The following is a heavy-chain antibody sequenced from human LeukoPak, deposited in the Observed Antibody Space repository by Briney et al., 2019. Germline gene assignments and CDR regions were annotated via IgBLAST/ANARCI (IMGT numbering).Heavy chain of an antibody. CDR2: INHSGST. J-gene: IGHJ4*02. V-gene: IGHV4-34*01. CDR3: ASQFTYYYDSSGYSAGDNVDY. D-gene: IGHD3-22*01. Sequence: PSETLSLTCTVYGGSFSGYYWSWIRQPPGKGLEWIGEINHSGSTNYNPSLKSRVTISVNTSKNQFSLKLSSVTAADTAVYYCASQFTYYYDSSGYSAGDNVDYWGQGTLVTVSS. CDR1: GGSFSGYY.